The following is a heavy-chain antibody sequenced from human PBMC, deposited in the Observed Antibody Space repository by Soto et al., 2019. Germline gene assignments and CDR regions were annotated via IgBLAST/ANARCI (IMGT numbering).Heavy chain of an antibody. D-gene: IGHD3-10*01. Sequence: PGGSLRLSCAASGFTPSSSDVSWVRPGPGKGLELVSTIDGAGRITYYADSVKGGFTISRDNAKSRLFLQIESHEADATAIYFCVKNSGWFHAWGQGALVTVSS. CDR2: IDGAGRIT. CDR1: GFTPSSSD. J-gene: IGHJ5*02. CDR3: VKNSGWFHA. V-gene: IGHV3-23*01.